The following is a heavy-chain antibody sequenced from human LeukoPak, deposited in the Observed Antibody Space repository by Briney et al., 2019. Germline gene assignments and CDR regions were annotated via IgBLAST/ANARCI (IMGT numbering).Heavy chain of an antibody. CDR3: ARLLGVAATRVDYFDY. V-gene: IGHV5-51*01. CDR2: TYPGGSDT. D-gene: IGHD2-15*01. J-gene: IGHJ4*02. CDR1: GYSFTNYW. Sequence: GESLKISCKGSGYSFTNYWIGWVRQMPGKGLEWMGVTYPGGSDTRYSPSFQGQVTISADKSISTAYLQWSSLKASDTAMYYCARLLGVAATRVDYFDYWGQGTLVTVSS.